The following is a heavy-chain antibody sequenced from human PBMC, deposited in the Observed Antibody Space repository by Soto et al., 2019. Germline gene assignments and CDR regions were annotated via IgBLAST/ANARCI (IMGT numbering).Heavy chain of an antibody. CDR1: GGSISSYY. CDR3: AGSRPYPNGFDP. CDR2: IYYSGST. Sequence: PSDTLSVTCTVSGGSISSYYWSWIRQPPGKGLEWIGYIYYSGSTNYNPSLKSRVTISVDTSKNQFSLKLSSVTAADTAVYSCAGSRPYPNGFDPWGQGTLVTVSS. J-gene: IGHJ5*02. V-gene: IGHV4-59*01. D-gene: IGHD6-6*01.